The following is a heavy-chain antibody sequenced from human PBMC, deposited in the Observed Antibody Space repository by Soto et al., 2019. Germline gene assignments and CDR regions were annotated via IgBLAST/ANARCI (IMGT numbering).Heavy chain of an antibody. D-gene: IGHD6-6*01. CDR3: AKVQYSSSLYYYYGMDV. CDR1: GFTFSSDG. V-gene: IGHV3-30*18. CDR2: ISYDGSNK. Sequence: GGSLRLSCAASGFTFSSDGMHWVRQAPGKGLEWVAVISYDGSNKYYADSVKGRFTISRDNSKNTLYLQMNSLRAEDTAVYYCAKVQYSSSLYYYYGMDVWGQGATVTVSS. J-gene: IGHJ6*02.